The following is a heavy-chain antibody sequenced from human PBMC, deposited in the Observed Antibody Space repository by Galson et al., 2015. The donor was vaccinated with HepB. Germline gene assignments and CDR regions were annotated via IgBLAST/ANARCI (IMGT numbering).Heavy chain of an antibody. J-gene: IGHJ4*02. CDR1: GFTFSRYW. Sequence: SLRLSCAASGFTFSRYWMHWVRQAPGKGLVWVSRMNSGGSRTNHADSVKGRFTISRDNTKNTLFLQMNSLRVEDTAVYYCVRDLGGDDDYRGQGTLVTVSS. D-gene: IGHD1-26*01. CDR3: VRDLGGDDDY. V-gene: IGHV3-74*01. CDR2: MNSGGSRT.